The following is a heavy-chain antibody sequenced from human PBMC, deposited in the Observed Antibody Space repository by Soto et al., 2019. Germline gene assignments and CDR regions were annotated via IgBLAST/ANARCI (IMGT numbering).Heavy chain of an antibody. CDR2: IIPIFGTA. CDR3: ARSIRPPWYYFDY. V-gene: IGHV1-69*13. CDR1: GGTFSSYA. D-gene: IGHD2-8*02. J-gene: IGHJ4*02. Sequence: SVKVSFKASGGTFSSYAISWVRQAPGQGLEWMGGIIPIFGTANYAQKFQGRVTITADESTSTAYMELSSLRSEDTAVYYCARSIRPPWYYFDYWGQGTLVTVSS.